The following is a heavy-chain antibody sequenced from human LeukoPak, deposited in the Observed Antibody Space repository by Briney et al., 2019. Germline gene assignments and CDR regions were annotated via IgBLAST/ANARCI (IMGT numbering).Heavy chain of an antibody. CDR2: ITASGPT. Sequence: AASRRVSCAASGFIFSTSAMTSVRKAPGKGLDWVSYITASGPTYYADSVKGRFTISRDISNNTLYLQMNGLRAEETALYYCAKDRYDTSVWPYYYAMDVWGQGTTVTVSS. CDR3: AKDRYDTSVWPYYYAMDV. J-gene: IGHJ6*02. D-gene: IGHD3-22*01. CDR1: GFIFSTSA. V-gene: IGHV3-23*01.